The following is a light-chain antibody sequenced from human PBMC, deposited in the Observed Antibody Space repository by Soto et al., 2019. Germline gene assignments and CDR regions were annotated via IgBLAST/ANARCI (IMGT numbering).Light chain of an antibody. CDR3: QQYGSSTWT. CDR1: QSVSSSY. Sequence: ENVLTQSPGTLSLSPGERATLSCRASQSVSSSYLAWYQQKPGQAPRLLIYGASSRATGIPDRFSGSGSGTDFTLTISRLEPEDFEVYYCQQYGSSTWTFGQGTKVEIK. J-gene: IGKJ1*01. CDR2: GAS. V-gene: IGKV3-20*01.